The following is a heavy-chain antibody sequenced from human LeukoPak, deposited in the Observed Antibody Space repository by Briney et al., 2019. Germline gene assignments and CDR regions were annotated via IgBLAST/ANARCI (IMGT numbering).Heavy chain of an antibody. V-gene: IGHV3-74*01. D-gene: IGHD3-22*01. CDR3: ARGPGSSGGAYVGDY. CDR2: IDGGGSST. CDR1: GFTFSNHW. Sequence: GGSLRLSCVASGFTFSNHWMHWVRQVPGKGLVWVSRIDGGGSSTSYADSVKGRFSISRDNGEKTLYLQMNSLRVEDTAVYYCARGPGSSGGAYVGDYWGHGTLVTVSS. J-gene: IGHJ4*01.